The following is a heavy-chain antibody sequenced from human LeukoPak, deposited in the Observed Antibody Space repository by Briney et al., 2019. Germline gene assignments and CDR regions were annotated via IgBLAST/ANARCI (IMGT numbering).Heavy chain of an antibody. CDR1: GGSISSGGYY. V-gene: IGHV4-31*03. CDR2: IYYSGST. J-gene: IGHJ4*02. Sequence: SGTLSLTCTVSGGSISSGGYYWSWIRQHPGKGLEWIGYIYYSGSTYYNPSLKSRVTISVDTSKNQFSLKLSSVTAADTAVYYCARGIQLWSGPDSHYYFDYWGQGTLVTVSS. D-gene: IGHD5-18*01. CDR3: ARGIQLWSGPDSHYYFDY.